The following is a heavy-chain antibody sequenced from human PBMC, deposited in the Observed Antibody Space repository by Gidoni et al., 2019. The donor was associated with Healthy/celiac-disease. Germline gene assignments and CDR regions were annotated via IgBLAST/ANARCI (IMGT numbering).Heavy chain of an antibody. CDR2: ISYDGSNK. J-gene: IGHJ4*02. V-gene: IGHV3-30*03. CDR3: ATQTPYDYIWGSYWGYFDY. CDR1: GFTFSSYG. Sequence: QVQLVESGGGVLQSGRSLRLYCAASGFTFSSYGMHWVRQAPGKGLEWVAVISYDGSNKYYADSVKGRFTISRDNSKNTLYLQMNSLRAEDTAVYYCATQTPYDYIWGSYWGYFDYWGQGTLVTVSS. D-gene: IGHD3-16*01.